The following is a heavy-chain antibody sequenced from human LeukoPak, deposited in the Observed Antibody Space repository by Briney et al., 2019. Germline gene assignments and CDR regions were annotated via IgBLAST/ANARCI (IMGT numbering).Heavy chain of an antibody. Sequence: PGGSLRLSCAASGFTVSSTYMSWVRQAPGKGLEWVSVIYSGGSTYYADSVKGRFTISRDNSKNTLYLQMNSLRAEDTAVYYCARDRLYSSSSEDYWGQGTLVTVSP. CDR1: GFTVSSTY. J-gene: IGHJ4*02. D-gene: IGHD6-6*01. CDR3: ARDRLYSSSSEDY. CDR2: IYSGGST. V-gene: IGHV3-53*01.